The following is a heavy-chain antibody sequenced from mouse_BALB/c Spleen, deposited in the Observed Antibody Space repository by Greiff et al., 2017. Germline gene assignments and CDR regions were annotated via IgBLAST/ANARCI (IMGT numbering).Heavy chain of an antibody. CDR1: GFSLTSYG. Sequence: VQLKQSGPGLVQPSQSLSITCTASGFSLTSYGVHWVRQSPGKGLEWLGVIWSGGSTAYNAAFITSLSISTDNTKSNVFFMMISLLTNDTAMYYYGRGSYVALDYWGQGTSVTVSS. CDR3: GRGSYVALDY. V-gene: IGHV2-2*02. D-gene: IGHD2-12*01. CDR2: IWSGGST. J-gene: IGHJ4*01.